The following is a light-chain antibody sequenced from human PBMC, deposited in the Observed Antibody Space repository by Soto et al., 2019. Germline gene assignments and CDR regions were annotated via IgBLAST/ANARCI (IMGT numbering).Light chain of an antibody. CDR3: QHYSSSPPAIT. V-gene: IGKV3-20*01. CDR2: GAS. CDR1: QSVTSN. Sequence: EIVMTQSPATLSVSPGERATLSCRASQSVTSNLAWYQRKPGQAPRLLIYGASYRATGIPDRFSGGGSGTDFTLTISRLEPEDFAVYYCQHYSSSPPAITFGQGTRLEIK. J-gene: IGKJ5*01.